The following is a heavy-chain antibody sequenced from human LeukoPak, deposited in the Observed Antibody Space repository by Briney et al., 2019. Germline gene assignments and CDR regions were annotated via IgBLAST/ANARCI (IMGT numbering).Heavy chain of an antibody. CDR2: CDPEDGET. Sequence: ASVKVSCKVSGYTLTELSMHWVRQAPGKGREWMGGCDPEDGETIYAQKFQGRVTMTEDTSTDTAYMELSSLRSEDTAVYYCATAPTSIAAPGAYYYMDVWGKGTTVTVSS. D-gene: IGHD6-13*01. J-gene: IGHJ6*03. CDR3: ATAPTSIAAPGAYYYMDV. V-gene: IGHV1-24*01. CDR1: GYTLTELS.